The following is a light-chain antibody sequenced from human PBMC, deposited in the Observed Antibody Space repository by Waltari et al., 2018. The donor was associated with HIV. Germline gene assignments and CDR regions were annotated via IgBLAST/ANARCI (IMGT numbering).Light chain of an antibody. V-gene: IGLV1-44*01. J-gene: IGLJ3*02. CDR1: NSNIGRNI. Sequence: QSVLTHPPSASGTPGQRVFISCSGSNSNIGRNIVHWYQHLPGTAPKLLLYDDHMRPSGVPDRFSGSRSGTSASLAIGGLHSEDEAHYFCASWDDSVTGSNWVFGGGTRLTVL. CDR3: ASWDDSVTGSNWV. CDR2: DDH.